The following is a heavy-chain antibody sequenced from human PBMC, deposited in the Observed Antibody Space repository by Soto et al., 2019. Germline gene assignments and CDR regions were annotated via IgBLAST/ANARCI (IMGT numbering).Heavy chain of an antibody. D-gene: IGHD3-22*01. CDR2: ISSSSSYT. CDR1: GFTFSDYY. V-gene: IGHV3-11*06. J-gene: IGHJ4*02. Sequence: PGGSLRLSCAASGFTFSDYYMSWIRQAPGKGLEWVSYISSSSSYTNYADSVKGRFTISRDNAKNSLYLQMNSLRAEDTAVYYCARDLPHSSGYYYPYYFDYWGQGTLVTVSS. CDR3: ARDLPHSSGYYYPYYFDY.